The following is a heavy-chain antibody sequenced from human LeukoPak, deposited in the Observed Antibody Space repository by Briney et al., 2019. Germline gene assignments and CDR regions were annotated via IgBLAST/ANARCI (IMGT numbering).Heavy chain of an antibody. J-gene: IGHJ4*02. CDR1: GFTFSTYT. CDR3: ARDGGGSSGYYWGLGY. Sequence: GGSQRLSCAASGFTFSTYTIHWVRQVPGKGLMWVSRITNDGTSTTYADSVKGRFTISRDNAKDTLYLQMNSLRAEDTAVYYCARDGGGSSGYYWGLGYWGQGTLVTVSS. D-gene: IGHD3-22*01. V-gene: IGHV3-74*01. CDR2: ITNDGTST.